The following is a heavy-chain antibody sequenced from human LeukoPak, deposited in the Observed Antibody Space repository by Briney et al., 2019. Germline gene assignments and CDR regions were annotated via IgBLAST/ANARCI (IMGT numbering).Heavy chain of an antibody. CDR2: IYSGGST. D-gene: IGHD6-19*01. Sequence: GGSLRLFCAASGFTVSSNYMSWVRQAPGKGLEWVSVIYSGGSTYYADSVKGRFTISRDNSKNTLYLQMNSLRAEDTAVYYCAREGVAGPFDYWGQGTLVTVSS. V-gene: IGHV3-53*01. J-gene: IGHJ4*02. CDR1: GFTVSSNY. CDR3: AREGVAGPFDY.